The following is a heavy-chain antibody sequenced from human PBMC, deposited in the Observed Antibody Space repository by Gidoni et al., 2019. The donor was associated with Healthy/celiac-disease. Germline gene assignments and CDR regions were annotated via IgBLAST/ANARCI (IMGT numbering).Heavy chain of an antibody. CDR1: GYTLTELS. J-gene: IGHJ4*02. CDR3: ATVRQGSGWYGLGDY. CDR2: FDPEDGET. Sequence: QVQLVQSGAEVKKPGASVKVSCKVSGYTLTELSMHWVRQAPGKGLEWMGGFDPEDGETIYAQKFQGRVTMNEDTSTDTAYMELSSLRSEDTAVYYCATVRQGSGWYGLGDYWGQGTLVTVSS. V-gene: IGHV1-24*01. D-gene: IGHD6-19*01.